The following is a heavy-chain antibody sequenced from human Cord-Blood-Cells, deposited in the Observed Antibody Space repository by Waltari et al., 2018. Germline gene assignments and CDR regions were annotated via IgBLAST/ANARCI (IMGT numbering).Heavy chain of an antibody. J-gene: IGHJ3*02. CDR3: ARARCTGGVCYDAFDI. Sequence: QVQLVQSGAEVKKPGASVKVSCKASGYTFTGYSMHWVRQAPGQGLEWMGRINPNSGGTNDAQKLQGRVNMTRDTSISTAYMELSRLRSDDTAVYYCARARCTGGVCYDAFDIWGQGTMVTVSS. CDR2: INPNSGGT. V-gene: IGHV1-2*06. CDR1: GYTFTGYS. D-gene: IGHD2-8*02.